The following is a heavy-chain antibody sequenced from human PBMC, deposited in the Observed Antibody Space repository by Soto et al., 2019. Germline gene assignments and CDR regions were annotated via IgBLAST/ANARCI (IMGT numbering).Heavy chain of an antibody. CDR2: INPSGGST. D-gene: IGHD5-18*01. CDR3: ARERGGYSFDY. CDR1: GYTFTSYY. V-gene: IGHV1-46*01. Sequence: ASVKVSCKASGYTFTSYYMHWVRQAPGQGLEWMGIINPSGGSTSYAQKFQGRVTITRDTSASTAYMELSSLRSEDTAVYYCARERGGYSFDYWGQGTLVTVSS. J-gene: IGHJ4*02.